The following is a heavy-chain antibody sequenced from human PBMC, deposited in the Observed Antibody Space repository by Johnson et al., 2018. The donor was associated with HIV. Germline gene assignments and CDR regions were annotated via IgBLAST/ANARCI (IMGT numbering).Heavy chain of an antibody. CDR2: IKIKTDGGTT. CDR3: TTAIVIDAFDI. Sequence: VQLVESGGGLVKPGGSLRLSCAASGFTFSNAWMSWVRQAPGKGLEWVGRIKIKTDGGTTDYAAPVKGRFTISRDDSKNSLYLQMNSLTTEDTAVYYCTTAIVIDAFDIWGQGTMVTVSS. J-gene: IGHJ3*02. CDR1: GFTFSNAW. D-gene: IGHD3-16*02. V-gene: IGHV3-15*01.